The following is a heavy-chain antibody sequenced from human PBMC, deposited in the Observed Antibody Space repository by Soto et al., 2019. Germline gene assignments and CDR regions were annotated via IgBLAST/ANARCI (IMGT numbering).Heavy chain of an antibody. D-gene: IGHD2-2*01. CDR1: GGSISSSSYY. J-gene: IGHJ6*02. CDR3: ASPGVVVPAAHYYYYYGMDV. CDR2: IYYSGST. V-gene: IGHV4-39*01. Sequence: QLQLQESGPGLVKPSETLSLTCTVSGGSISSSSYYWGWIRQPPGKGLEWIGSIYYSGSTYYNPSLKSRVTISVDTSKNQFSLKLSSVTAADTAVYYCASPGVVVPAAHYYYYYGMDVWGQGTTVTVSS.